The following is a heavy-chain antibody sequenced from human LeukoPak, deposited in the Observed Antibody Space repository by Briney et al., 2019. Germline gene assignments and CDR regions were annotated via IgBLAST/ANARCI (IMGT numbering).Heavy chain of an antibody. CDR2: IYYSGSA. J-gene: IGHJ4*02. CDR3: AREGRLMGYSGGLGFVY. Sequence: SETLSLTCTVSGGSISTYYWSWIRQPPRKGLEWIGNIYYSGSAIYNPSLKSRVTISVDTSKNQFSLNLTSVTAADTAVYYCAREGRLMGYSGGLGFVYWGQGTLVTVSS. V-gene: IGHV4-59*01. D-gene: IGHD6-19*01. CDR1: GGSISTYY.